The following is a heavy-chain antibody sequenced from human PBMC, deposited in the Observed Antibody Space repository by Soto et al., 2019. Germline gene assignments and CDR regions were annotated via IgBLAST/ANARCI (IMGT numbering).Heavy chain of an antibody. CDR1: GYTFTSYA. Sequence: ASVKVSCKASGYTFTSYAMHWVRQAPGQRLEWMGWINAGNGNTKYSQKFQGRVTITRDTSASTAYMELSSLRSEDTAVYYCARDRRIYYDFWSGYWARFDPWGQGTLVTV. J-gene: IGHJ5*02. CDR2: INAGNGNT. V-gene: IGHV1-3*01. CDR3: ARDRRIYYDFWSGYWARFDP. D-gene: IGHD3-3*01.